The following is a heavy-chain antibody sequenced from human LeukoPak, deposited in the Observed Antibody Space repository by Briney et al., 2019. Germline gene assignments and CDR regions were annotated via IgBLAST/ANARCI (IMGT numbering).Heavy chain of an antibody. J-gene: IGHJ4*02. Sequence: ASVKVSCKASGYTFTSYRISWVRQAPGQGLEWMGWINPNSGGTNYAQKFQGRVTMTRDTSISTAYMELSRLRSDDTAVYYCARVLTDYYDKVGYWGQGTLVTVSS. CDR3: ARVLTDYYDKVGY. CDR1: GYTFTSYR. V-gene: IGHV1-2*02. D-gene: IGHD3-22*01. CDR2: INPNSGGT.